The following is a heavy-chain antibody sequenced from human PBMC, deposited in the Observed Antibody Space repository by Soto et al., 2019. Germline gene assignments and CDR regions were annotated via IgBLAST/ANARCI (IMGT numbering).Heavy chain of an antibody. J-gene: IGHJ6*02. V-gene: IGHV4-59*08. D-gene: IGHD3-22*01. Sequence: SETLSLTCTVSGGSISSYYWSWIRQPPGKGLEWIGYIYYSGSTNYNPSLKSRVTISVDTSKNQFSLKLSSVTAADTAVYYCARHDVSTLITMIVGPYGMGVWGQGTTVTVSS. CDR3: ARHDVSTLITMIVGPYGMGV. CDR1: GGSISSYY. CDR2: IYYSGST.